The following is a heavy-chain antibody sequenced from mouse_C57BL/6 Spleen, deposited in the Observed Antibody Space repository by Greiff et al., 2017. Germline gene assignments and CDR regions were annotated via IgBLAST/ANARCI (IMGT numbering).Heavy chain of an antibody. V-gene: IGHV5-4*01. CDR2: ISDGGSYT. J-gene: IGHJ2*01. Sequence: EVQVVESGGGLVKPGGSLKLSCAASGFTFSSYAMSWVRQTPEKRLEWVATISDGGSYTYYPDNVKGRFTISRDNAKNNLYLQMSHLKSEDTAMYYCARDLDGSSSGYFDYWGQGTTLTGSS. D-gene: IGHD1-1*01. CDR3: ARDLDGSSSGYFDY. CDR1: GFTFSSYA.